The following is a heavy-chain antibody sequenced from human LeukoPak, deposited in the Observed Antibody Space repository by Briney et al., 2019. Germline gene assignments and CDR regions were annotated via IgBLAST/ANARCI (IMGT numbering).Heavy chain of an antibody. J-gene: IGHJ5*02. CDR2: IYYSGST. CDR1: GGAISSGDYY. CDR3: ARGLGGWFDP. V-gene: IGHV4-30-4*01. D-gene: IGHD3/OR15-3a*01. Sequence: SETLSLTCTVAGGAISSGDYYWTWIRQPPGKGLEWIGYIYYSGSTYYNPSLKSRIITSIDTSKNQFSLQLSSVTAADTAVYYCARGLGGWFDPWGQGALVTVSS.